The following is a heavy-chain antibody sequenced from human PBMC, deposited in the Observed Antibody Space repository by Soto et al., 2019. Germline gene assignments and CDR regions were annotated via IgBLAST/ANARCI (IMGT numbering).Heavy chain of an antibody. CDR1: GGTFSSYA. CDR3: ALRGATVVRTDYYFDY. J-gene: IGHJ4*02. Sequence: ASVKVSCKASGGTFSSYAISWVRQAPGQGLEWMGGIIPIFGTANYAQKFQGRVTITADESTSTAYMELSSLRSEDTAVYYCALRGATVVRTDYYFDYWGQGTLVTVSS. V-gene: IGHV1-69*13. CDR2: IIPIFGTA. D-gene: IGHD4-17*01.